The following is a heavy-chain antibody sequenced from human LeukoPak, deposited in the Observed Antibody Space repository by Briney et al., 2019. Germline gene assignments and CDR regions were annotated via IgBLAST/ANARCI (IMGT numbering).Heavy chain of an antibody. J-gene: IGHJ4*02. CDR2: ISSSSSTI. V-gene: IGHV3-48*01. CDR1: GFIFSNYA. Sequence: GGSLRLSCAASGFIFSNYAMHWVRQAPGKGLEWVSYISSSSSTIYYADSVKGRFTISRDNAKNSLYLQMNSLRAEDTAVYYCATPCNYFDYWGQGTLVTVSS. CDR3: ATPCNYFDY. D-gene: IGHD2-15*01.